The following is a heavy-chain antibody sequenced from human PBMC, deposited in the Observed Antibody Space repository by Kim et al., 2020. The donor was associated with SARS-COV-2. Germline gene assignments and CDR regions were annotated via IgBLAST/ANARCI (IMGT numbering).Heavy chain of an antibody. Sequence: SETLSLTCTVSGGSISSSSYYWGWIRQPPGKGLEWIGSIYYSGSTYYNPSLKSRVTISVDTSKNQFSLKLSSVTAANTAVYYCARVGENLWFGELDDWFDPWGQGTLVTVSS. V-gene: IGHV4-39*07. CDR1: GGSISSSSYY. CDR2: IYYSGST. D-gene: IGHD3-10*01. J-gene: IGHJ5*02. CDR3: ARVGENLWFGELDDWFDP.